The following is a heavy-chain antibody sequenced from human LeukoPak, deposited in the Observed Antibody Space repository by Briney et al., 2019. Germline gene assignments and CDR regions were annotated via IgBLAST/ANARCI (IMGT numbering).Heavy chain of an antibody. Sequence: SGPALVKPTQTLTLTCTFSGFSLSTSGMCVSWIRQPPGKALEWLARIDWDDDKYYSTSLKTRLTISKDTSKNQVVLTMTNMDPVDTATYYCARILLTGYGSGSYYFDYWGQGTLVTVSS. CDR2: IDWDDDK. CDR3: ARILLTGYGSGSYYFDY. J-gene: IGHJ4*02. CDR1: GFSLSTSGMC. D-gene: IGHD3-10*01. V-gene: IGHV2-70*11.